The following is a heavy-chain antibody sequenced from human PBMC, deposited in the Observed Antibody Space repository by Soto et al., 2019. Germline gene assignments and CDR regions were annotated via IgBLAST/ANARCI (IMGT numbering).Heavy chain of an antibody. Sequence: GGSLRLSCAASGFTFSSYAMSWVRQAPGKGLEWVSAISGSGGSTYYADSVKGRFTISRDNSKNTLYLQMNSLRAEDTAVYYCANYLELRRQFDYWGQGTLVTVSS. CDR3: ANYLELRRQFDY. J-gene: IGHJ4*02. CDR2: ISGSGGST. V-gene: IGHV3-23*01. CDR1: GFTFSSYA. D-gene: IGHD1-7*01.